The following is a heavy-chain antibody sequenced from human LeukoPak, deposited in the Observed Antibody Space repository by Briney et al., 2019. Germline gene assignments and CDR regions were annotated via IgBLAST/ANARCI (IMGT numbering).Heavy chain of an antibody. Sequence: PGGSLRLSCAASGFTFSNAWMSWVRRAPGKGLEWVSRIKSKTDGGTTDYAAPVKGRFTISRDDSKNTLYLQMNSLKTEDTAVYYCTTDHVDTAMEDFDYWGQGTLVTVSS. CDR3: TTDHVDTAMEDFDY. CDR2: IKSKTDGGTT. D-gene: IGHD5-18*01. J-gene: IGHJ4*02. CDR1: GFTFSNAW. V-gene: IGHV3-15*01.